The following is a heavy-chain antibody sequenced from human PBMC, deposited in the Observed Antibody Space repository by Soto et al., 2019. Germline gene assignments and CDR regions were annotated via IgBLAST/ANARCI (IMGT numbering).Heavy chain of an antibody. CDR3: ARRRGYSDFDY. V-gene: IGHV4-39*01. J-gene: IGHJ4*02. CDR1: GGSISSSSYY. Sequence: SETLSLTCTVSGGSISSSSYYWGWIRQPPGKGLEWIGSIYYSGSTYYNPSLKSRVTISVDTSKNQFSLKLSSVTAADTAVYYCARRRGYSDFDYWGQGTLVTVSS. CDR2: IYYSGST. D-gene: IGHD3-22*01.